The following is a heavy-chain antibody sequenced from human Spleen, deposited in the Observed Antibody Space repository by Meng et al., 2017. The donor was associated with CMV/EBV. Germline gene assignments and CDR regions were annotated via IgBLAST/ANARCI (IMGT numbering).Heavy chain of an antibody. CDR1: GGSFSSYA. J-gene: IGHJ4*02. CDR3: ASVGFCSGTTCYTGDYSSRRHFEH. D-gene: IGHD2-2*02. V-gene: IGHV1-69*05. Sequence: SVKVSCKASGGSFSSYAISWVRQAPGQGLEWMGGIIPIFGTANYAQKLQGRVTITTDESRITAYMELSSLRSEDKAIYYCASVGFCSGTTCYTGDYSSRRHFEHWGQGTLVTVSS. CDR2: IIPIFGTA.